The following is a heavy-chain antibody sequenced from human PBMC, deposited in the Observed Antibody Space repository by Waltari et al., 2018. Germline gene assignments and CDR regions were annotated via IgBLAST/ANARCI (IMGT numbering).Heavy chain of an antibody. CDR2: ISGSGGST. V-gene: IGHV3-23*01. D-gene: IGHD2-2*01. CDR1: GFTFSSYA. CDR3: AKQGGIVVVPAAFNWFDP. J-gene: IGHJ5*02. Sequence: EVQLLESGGGLVQPGGSLRLSCAASGFTFSSYAMSWVRQAPGKGLEWVSAISGSGGSTYYADSVKCRFTISRDNSKNTLYLQMNSLRAEDTAVYYCAKQGGIVVVPAAFNWFDPWGQGTLVTVSS.